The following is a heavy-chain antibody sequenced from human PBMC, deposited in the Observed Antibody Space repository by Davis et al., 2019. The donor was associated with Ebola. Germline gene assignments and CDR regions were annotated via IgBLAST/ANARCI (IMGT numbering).Heavy chain of an antibody. J-gene: IGHJ6*04. V-gene: IGHV3-23*01. Sequence: GESLKISCAASGFTFSSYWMHWVRQAPGKGLEWVSRISGSGGDPHYADSVKGRFTISRDNSKTTLYLQMNSLRAEDTAVFYCAKRATVKVAGANYYNAMDVWGKGTTVTVSS. CDR1: GFTFSSYW. CDR2: ISGSGGDP. CDR3: AKRATVKVAGANYYNAMDV. D-gene: IGHD6-19*01.